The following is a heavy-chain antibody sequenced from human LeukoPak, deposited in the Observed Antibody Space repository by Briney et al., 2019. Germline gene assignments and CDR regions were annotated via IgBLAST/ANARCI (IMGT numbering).Heavy chain of an antibody. CDR2: ISYDGSNK. Sequence: GGSLRLSCAASGFTFSSYGMHWVRQAPGKGLEWVAVISYDGSNKYYADSVKGRFTISRDNSKNTLYLQMNSLRAEDTAVYYCAKVPDSGYGMDVWGQGTTVTVSS. V-gene: IGHV3-30*18. D-gene: IGHD2-21*02. J-gene: IGHJ6*02. CDR1: GFTFSSYG. CDR3: AKVPDSGYGMDV.